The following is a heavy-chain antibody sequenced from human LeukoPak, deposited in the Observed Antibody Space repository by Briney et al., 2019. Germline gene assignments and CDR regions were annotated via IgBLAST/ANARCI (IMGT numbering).Heavy chain of an antibody. J-gene: IGHJ4*02. CDR1: GFTFSSYA. V-gene: IGHV3-23*01. CDR3: AKGALGYCSGGSCPIPFDY. CDR2: ISSSGGST. Sequence: GGSLRLSCAASGFTFSSYAMNWVRQAPGKGLEWVSGISSSGGSTNYVDSVKGRFTISRDNSKNTLYLQMNSLRAEDTAVYYCAKGALGYCSGGSCPIPFDYWGQGTLVTVSS. D-gene: IGHD2-15*01.